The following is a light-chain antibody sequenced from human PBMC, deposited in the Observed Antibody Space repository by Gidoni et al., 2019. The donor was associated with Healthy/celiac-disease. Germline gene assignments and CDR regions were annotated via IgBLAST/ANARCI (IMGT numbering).Light chain of an antibody. CDR3: QQYNNWPRT. Sequence: EIVITQSPATLSVSPGERATLSCRASQSVSSYLAWYQQKPGQAPRLLIYGASTRATGIPARFSGSGSGTEFTLTISSLQSEDFAVYYCQQYNNWPRTFXXXTKVEIK. V-gene: IGKV3-15*01. CDR1: QSVSSY. CDR2: GAS. J-gene: IGKJ1*01.